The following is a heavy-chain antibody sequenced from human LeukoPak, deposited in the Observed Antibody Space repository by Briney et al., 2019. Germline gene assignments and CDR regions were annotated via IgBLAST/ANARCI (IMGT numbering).Heavy chain of an antibody. J-gene: IGHJ4*02. Sequence: GGSLRPSCAASGFTFSSYAMSWVRQAPGKGLEWVSVIYSCGSTYYADSVKGRFTISRDNSKNTLYLQMNSLRAEDTAVYYCAKVRQLVRERYYFDYWGQGTLVTVSS. CDR3: AKVRQLVRERYYFDY. D-gene: IGHD6-13*01. CDR2: IYSCGST. CDR1: GFTFSSYA. V-gene: IGHV3-23*03.